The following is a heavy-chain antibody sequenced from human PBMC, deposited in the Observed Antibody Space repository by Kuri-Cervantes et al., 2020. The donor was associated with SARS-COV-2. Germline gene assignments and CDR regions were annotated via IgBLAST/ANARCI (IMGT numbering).Heavy chain of an antibody. V-gene: IGHV3-21*01. D-gene: IGHD6-13*01. CDR3: ARDHRSGPEGIYIDY. Sequence: GESLKISCAASGFTFSSYSMNWVRQAPGKGLEWVSSISSSSSYIYYADSVKGRFTISRDNAKNSLYLQMNSLRAEDTAVYYCARDHRSGPEGIYIDYWGQGTLVTVSS. CDR2: ISSSSSYI. CDR1: GFTFSSYS. J-gene: IGHJ4*02.